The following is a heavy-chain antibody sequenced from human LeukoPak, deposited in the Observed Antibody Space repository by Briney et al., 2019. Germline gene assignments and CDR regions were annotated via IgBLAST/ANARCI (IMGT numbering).Heavy chain of an antibody. J-gene: IGHJ6*01. CDR2: INWKGDST. V-gene: IGHV3-20*04. Sequence: GGSLRLSCAASGFTFDDYGMSWVRQIPGKGLEWVAGINWKGDSTAYGDSVKGRFTISRDNAENSLYLEMNSLRAEDTAIYYCAKMKGHPLPKYYMDVWGQGTTVTVSS. CDR3: AKMKGHPLPKYYMDV. CDR1: GFTFDDYG. D-gene: IGHD1-26*01.